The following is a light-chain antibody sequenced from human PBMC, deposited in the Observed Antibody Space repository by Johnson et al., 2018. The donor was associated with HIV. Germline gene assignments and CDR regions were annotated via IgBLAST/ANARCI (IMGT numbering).Light chain of an antibody. CDR2: DNN. J-gene: IGLJ1*01. V-gene: IGLV1-51*01. CDR3: GTWDSSLTVYV. Sequence: QSVLTQPPSVSAAPGQKVTISCSGSSSNVGNNYVSWFQQLPGTAPKLLIYDNNERPSGIPDRFSGSKSGTSATLGITGLQTGDEADYYRGTWDSSLTVYVFGTGTKVTVL. CDR1: SSNVGNNY.